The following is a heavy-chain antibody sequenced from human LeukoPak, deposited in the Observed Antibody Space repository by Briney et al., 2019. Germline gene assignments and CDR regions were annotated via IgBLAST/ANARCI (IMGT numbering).Heavy chain of an antibody. Sequence: SETLSLTCTVSGGSISSGGYYWSWIRQPPGKGLEWIGYIYHSGSTYYNPSLKSRVTISVDRSKNQFSLKLSSVTAADTAVYYCAKETIAARFLAWGQGTLVTVSS. V-gene: IGHV4-30-2*01. CDR1: GGSISSGGYY. CDR3: AKETIAARFLA. CDR2: IYHSGST. J-gene: IGHJ5*02. D-gene: IGHD6-6*01.